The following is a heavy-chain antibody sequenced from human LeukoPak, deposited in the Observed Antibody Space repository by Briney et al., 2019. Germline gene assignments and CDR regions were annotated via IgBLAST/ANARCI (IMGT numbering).Heavy chain of an antibody. J-gene: IGHJ4*02. CDR1: GFTFSSYA. CDR3: ARAHSSVFDY. Sequence: GGSLRLSCAASGFTFSSYAMSWGRQAPGKGLEWVANIKEDGSEKYYVDSVKGRITISRDNAKNSLYLQMNSLRAEDTAVYYCARAHSSVFDYWGQGTLVTVSS. D-gene: IGHD6-25*01. V-gene: IGHV3-7*01. CDR2: IKEDGSEK.